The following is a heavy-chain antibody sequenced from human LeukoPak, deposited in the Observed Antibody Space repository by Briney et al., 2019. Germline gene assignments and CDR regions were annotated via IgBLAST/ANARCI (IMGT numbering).Heavy chain of an antibody. J-gene: IGHJ6*03. V-gene: IGHV3-74*01. D-gene: IGHD2-2*01. CDR3: ARVRAYCSSTSCYALYYYYYYMDV. CDR2: INSDGSST. Sequence: GGSLRLSCAASGFTFSSYWMHWVRQAPGKGLVWVSRINSDGSSTTYADSVKGRFTISRDNAKNSLYLQMNSLRAEDTAVYYCARVRAYCSSTSCYALYYYYYYMDVWGKGTTVTISS. CDR1: GFTFSSYW.